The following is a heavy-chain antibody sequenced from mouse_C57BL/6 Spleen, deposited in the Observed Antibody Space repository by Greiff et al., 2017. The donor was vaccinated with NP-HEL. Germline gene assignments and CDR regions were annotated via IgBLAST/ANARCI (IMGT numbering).Heavy chain of an antibody. CDR2: INPNNGGT. V-gene: IGHV1-26*01. CDR3: ARGTTVVARLDV. J-gene: IGHJ1*03. D-gene: IGHD1-1*01. Sequence: EVQLQQSGPELVKPGASVKISCKASGYTFTDYYMNWVKQSHGKSLEWIGDINPNNGGTSYNQKFKGKATLTVDKSSSTAYMELRSLTSEDSAVYYCARGTTVVARLDVWGTGTTVTVSS. CDR1: GYTFTDYY.